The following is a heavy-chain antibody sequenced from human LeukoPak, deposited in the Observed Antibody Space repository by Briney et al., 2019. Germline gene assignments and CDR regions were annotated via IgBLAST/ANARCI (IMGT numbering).Heavy chain of an antibody. V-gene: IGHV3-7*01. CDR3: ARVWSATDAFDI. D-gene: IGHD3-3*01. CDR2: IKKDGSEK. CDR1: GLTFSSYW. J-gene: IGHJ3*02. Sequence: GGSLRISCAASGLTFSSYWMSWVRQAPGKGLEWVANIKKDGSEKYYVDSVKGRFTTSRDNAKNSLYLQMNSLRAEDTAVYYCARVWSATDAFDIWGQGTMVTVSS.